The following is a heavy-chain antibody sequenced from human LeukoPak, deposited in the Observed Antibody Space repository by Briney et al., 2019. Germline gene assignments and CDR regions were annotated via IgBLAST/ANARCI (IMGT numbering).Heavy chain of an antibody. CDR3: AKDLEYSSSSGFDY. Sequence: PGGSLRLSCAASGFTFSSYSMNWVRQAPGKGLEWVSSISSSSSYIYYADSVKGRFTISRDNAKNSLYLQMNSLRAEDMALYYCAKDLEYSSSSGFDYWGQGTLVTVSS. CDR1: GFTFSSYS. J-gene: IGHJ4*02. D-gene: IGHD6-6*01. V-gene: IGHV3-21*04. CDR2: ISSSSSYI.